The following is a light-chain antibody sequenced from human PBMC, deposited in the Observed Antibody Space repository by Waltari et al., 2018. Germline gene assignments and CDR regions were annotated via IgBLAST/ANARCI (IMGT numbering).Light chain of an antibody. CDR3: QQYNLWPPIT. CDR1: QSLSNN. J-gene: IGKJ5*01. Sequence: EILMTQSPATLSVSLGDRVTLSCRASQSLSNNLAWYRQKPGQAPRLLIYGASIRTSGIPARFSGSGSGTEFTLTISNMQSEDFAVYYCQQYNLWPPITFGQGTRVDIK. V-gene: IGKV3-15*01. CDR2: GAS.